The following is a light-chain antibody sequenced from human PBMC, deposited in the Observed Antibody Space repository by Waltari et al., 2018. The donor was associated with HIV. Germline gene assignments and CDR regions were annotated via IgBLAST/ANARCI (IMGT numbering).Light chain of an antibody. V-gene: IGLV1-44*01. CDR2: RNH. CDR3: AAWDASLHVV. CDR1: TSHIGTNT. Sequence: QSVLTQPPSASGPLGQGATISFFGSTSHIGTNTVNWYQHLPGAAPKLIIFRNHQRPSGVPDRCSGSQSGTSAFLTITGLLSGDEATYYCAAWDASLHVVFGGGTQLTVL. J-gene: IGLJ2*01.